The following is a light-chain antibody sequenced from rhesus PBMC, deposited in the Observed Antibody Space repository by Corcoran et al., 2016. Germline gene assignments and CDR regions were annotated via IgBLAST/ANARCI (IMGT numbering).Light chain of an antibody. Sequence: QAALTQPRSVSGSPGKSVTISCTGTSSDNGGYNHVSWYQQHPGTAPKLMIYEVSKRPSGVSDLLSGSKSGNTASLPISGLHAEDEADYYCSSYAGLTTYIFGAGTRLTVL. CDR3: SSYAGLTTYI. J-gene: IGLJ1*01. CDR2: EVS. CDR1: SSDNGGYNH. V-gene: IGLV2-32*02.